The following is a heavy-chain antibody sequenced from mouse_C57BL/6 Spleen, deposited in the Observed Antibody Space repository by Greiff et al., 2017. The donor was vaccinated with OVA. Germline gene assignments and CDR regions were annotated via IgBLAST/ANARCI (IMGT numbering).Heavy chain of an antibody. Sequence: VQLQQSGPELVKPGASVKISCKASGYAFSSSWMNWVKQRPGKGLEWIGRIYPGDGDTNYNGKFKGKATLTADKSSSKAYMQLSSLTSEDSAVYFCASVGYYSFDYWGQGTTLTVSS. CDR2: IYPGDGDT. J-gene: IGHJ2*01. CDR1: GYAFSSSW. D-gene: IGHD2-3*01. CDR3: ASVGYYSFDY. V-gene: IGHV1-82*01.